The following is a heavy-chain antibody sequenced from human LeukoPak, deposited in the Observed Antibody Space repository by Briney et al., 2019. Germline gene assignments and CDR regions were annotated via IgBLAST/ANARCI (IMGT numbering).Heavy chain of an antibody. CDR2: ISYDGSNE. D-gene: IGHD2-8*01. CDR3: AKDCTNGVCHDAFDI. J-gene: IGHJ3*02. Sequence: GGSLRLSCAASGFTFSSYVMHWVRQAPGKGLEWVAIISYDGSNEYYADSVKGRFTISRDNSKNTVYLQMNSLRAEDTAVYYCAKDCTNGVCHDAFDIWGQGTMVTVSS. CDR1: GFTFSSYV. V-gene: IGHV3-30*04.